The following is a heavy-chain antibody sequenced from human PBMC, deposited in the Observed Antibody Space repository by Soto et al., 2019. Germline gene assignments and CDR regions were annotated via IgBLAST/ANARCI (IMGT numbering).Heavy chain of an antibody. CDR3: ARRGGASTQHLYMDV. J-gene: IGHJ6*03. CDR1: GYSFTSYW. CDR2: IYPGDSDT. V-gene: IGHV5-51*01. Sequence: PGESPKISCKGSGYSFTSYWIGWVRQMPGKGLEWMGIIYPGDSDTRYSPSFQGQVTISADKSISTAYLQWSSLKAPDTAMYYCARRGGASTQHLYMDVWGKGTTVTVSS. D-gene: IGHD3-16*01.